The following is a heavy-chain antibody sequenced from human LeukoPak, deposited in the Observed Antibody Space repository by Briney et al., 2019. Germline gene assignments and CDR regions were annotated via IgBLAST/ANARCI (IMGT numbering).Heavy chain of an antibody. J-gene: IGHJ4*02. D-gene: IGHD5-24*01. Sequence: SETLSLTYTVSGGSISSYYWSWIRQPPGKGLEWIGYIYYSGSTNYNPSLKSRVTISVDTSKNQFSLKLSSVTAADTAVYYCARGSMATIWDWGQGTLVTVSS. CDR1: GGSISSYY. CDR2: IYYSGST. V-gene: IGHV4-59*01. CDR3: ARGSMATIWD.